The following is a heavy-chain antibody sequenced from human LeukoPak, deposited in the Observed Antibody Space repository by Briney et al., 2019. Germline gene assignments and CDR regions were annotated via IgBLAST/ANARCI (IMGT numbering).Heavy chain of an antibody. Sequence: GGSLRLSCAASGFTFTSYGMYWVRQAPGKGLEWVSAISGSGGSTYYADSVKGRFTISRDNSKNTLYLQMNSLRAEDTAVYYCAKDPSSGWRTPYDYWGQGTLVTVSS. CDR1: GFTFTSYG. J-gene: IGHJ4*02. CDR2: ISGSGGST. D-gene: IGHD6-19*01. V-gene: IGHV3-23*01. CDR3: AKDPSSGWRTPYDY.